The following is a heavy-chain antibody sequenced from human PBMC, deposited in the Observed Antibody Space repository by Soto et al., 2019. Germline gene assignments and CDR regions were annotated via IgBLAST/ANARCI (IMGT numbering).Heavy chain of an antibody. CDR1: DYTFTSHG. Sequence: ASVKVSCKAFDYTFTSHGISWVRQAPGQGLEWMGWISAYNGNTNYAQKLQGRVTMTTDTSTSTAYMELRSLRSDDTAVYYCAREMDYGDLFDYWGQGTLVTVSS. J-gene: IGHJ4*02. CDR3: AREMDYGDLFDY. V-gene: IGHV1-18*01. D-gene: IGHD4-17*01. CDR2: ISAYNGNT.